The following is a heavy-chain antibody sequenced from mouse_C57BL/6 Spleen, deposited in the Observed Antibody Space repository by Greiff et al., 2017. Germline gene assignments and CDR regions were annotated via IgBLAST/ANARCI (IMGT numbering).Heavy chain of an antibody. CDR1: GYTFTSYW. CDR2: IYPGSGST. CDR3: AREDYGSSYYAMDY. V-gene: IGHV1-55*01. Sequence: VQLQQSGAELVKPGASVKMSCKASGYTFTSYWITWVKQRPGQGLEWIGDIYPGSGSTNYNEKFKSKATLTVDTSSSTAYMQLSSLTSEDSAVYYCAREDYGSSYYAMDYGGQGTSVTVSS. J-gene: IGHJ4*01. D-gene: IGHD1-1*01.